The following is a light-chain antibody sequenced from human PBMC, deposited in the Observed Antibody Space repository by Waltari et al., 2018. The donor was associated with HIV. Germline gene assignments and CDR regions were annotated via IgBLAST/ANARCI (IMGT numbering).Light chain of an antibody. Sequence: QSVLTQPPSVSAAPGQPVTISRPGSTPSLSNVHVPWYQHVPGAAPKLLIYDNNKRPSGIPDRFSGSKSGTSATLDITGLQTGDEADYYCGTWDPRLSVGVFGGGTKLTVL. CDR3: GTWDPRLSVGV. CDR1: TPSLSNVH. J-gene: IGLJ2*01. CDR2: DNN. V-gene: IGLV1-51*01.